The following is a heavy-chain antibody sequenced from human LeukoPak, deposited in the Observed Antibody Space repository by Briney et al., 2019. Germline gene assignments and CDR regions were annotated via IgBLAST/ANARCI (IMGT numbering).Heavy chain of an antibody. CDR2: INHSGST. CDR1: GGSFSGYY. V-gene: IGHV4-34*01. CDR3: ARGLGYYDFWSGYYAGVGPGPYNRFDP. J-gene: IGHJ5*02. Sequence: SETLSLTCAVYGGSFSGYYWSWIRQPPGKGLEWIGEINHSGSTNYNPSLKSRVTISVDTSKNQFSLKLSSVTAADTAVYYCARGLGYYDFWSGYYAGVGPGPYNRFDPWGQGTLVTVSS. D-gene: IGHD3-3*01.